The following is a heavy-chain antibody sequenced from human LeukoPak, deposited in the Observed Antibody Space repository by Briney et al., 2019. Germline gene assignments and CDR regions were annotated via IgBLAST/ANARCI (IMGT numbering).Heavy chain of an antibody. CDR1: GYTFTSYA. Sequence: ASVKVSCKASGYTFTSYAMNWVRQAPGQGLEWMGWINTNTGNPTYARGSTGRFVFSLDTSASTAYLQISGLKAEDTAVYYCARGYCSTTSCYGGSYWGQGTLVTVSS. J-gene: IGHJ4*02. CDR3: ARGYCSTTSCYGGSY. V-gene: IGHV7-4-1*02. CDR2: INTNTGNP. D-gene: IGHD2-2*01.